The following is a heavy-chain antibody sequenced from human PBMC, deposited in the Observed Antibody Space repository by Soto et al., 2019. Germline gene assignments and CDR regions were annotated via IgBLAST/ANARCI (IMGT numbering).Heavy chain of an antibody. D-gene: IGHD2-15*01. V-gene: IGHV3-21*01. Sequence: EVQLVESGGGLVKPGGSLTLSCGASGFAFRSYNMNWVRQAPGKGLEWVASISSGSSNIYYADSVKGRFTISRDNAKNSQYLQIDSLRAEDSAVYYCPSTTVVAATFDFWGQGTLVTVSS. CDR1: GFAFRSYN. CDR2: ISSGSSNI. J-gene: IGHJ4*02. CDR3: PSTTVVAATFDF.